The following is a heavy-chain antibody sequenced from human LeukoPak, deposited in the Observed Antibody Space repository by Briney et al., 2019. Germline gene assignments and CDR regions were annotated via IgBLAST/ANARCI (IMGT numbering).Heavy chain of an antibody. Sequence: SETLSLTCTVSGGSISSGNYYWSWIRQPAGKGLEWIGYIYYSGSTNYNPSLKSRVTISVDTSKNQFSLKLSSVTAADTAVYYCARELAVAVDYWGQGTLVTVSS. J-gene: IGHJ4*02. CDR3: ARELAVAVDY. D-gene: IGHD6-19*01. CDR1: GGSISSGNYY. V-gene: IGHV4-61*10. CDR2: IYYSGST.